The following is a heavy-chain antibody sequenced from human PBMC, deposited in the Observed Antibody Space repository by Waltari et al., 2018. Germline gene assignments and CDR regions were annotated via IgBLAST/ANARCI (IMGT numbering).Heavy chain of an antibody. V-gene: IGHV3-53*01. J-gene: IGHJ3*02. CDR2: IYSGGST. CDR1: GFTVSSNY. D-gene: IGHD2-15*01. CDR3: ARRYCSGGSCTYAFDI. Sequence: EVQLVESGGGLIQPGGSLRLSCAASGFTVSSNYMSWVRQAPGKGLEWVSVIYSGGSTYYADSVKGRFTISRDNSKNTLYLQMNSLRAEDTAVYYCARRYCSGGSCTYAFDIWGQGTMVTVSS.